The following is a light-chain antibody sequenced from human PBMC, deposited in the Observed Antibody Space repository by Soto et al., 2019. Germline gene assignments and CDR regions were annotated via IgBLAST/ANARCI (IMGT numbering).Light chain of an antibody. J-gene: IGKJ1*01. Sequence: IVLTQSPVTLAVSPGESAVLSCRASQSVSTSLAWYQHKPGQAPRLFIYDASKRGPGIPARFTGSGSGAHFTLTISSLEPEDIAVYYCQVRDVWPSFGQGTKVEIK. CDR3: QVRDVWPS. CDR2: DAS. CDR1: QSVSTS. V-gene: IGKV3-11*01.